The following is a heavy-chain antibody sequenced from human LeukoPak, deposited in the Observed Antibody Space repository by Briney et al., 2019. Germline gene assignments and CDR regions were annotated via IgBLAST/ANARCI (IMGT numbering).Heavy chain of an antibody. D-gene: IGHD2-2*01. CDR3: AKEYCSSTSCYAYYFDY. Sequence: PGGSLRLSCAASGFTFSSYSMNWVRQAPGKGLEWVSSISSSSSYIYYADSVKGRFTISRDNSKNTLYLQMNSLRAEDTAVYYCAKEYCSSTSCYAYYFDYWGQGTLVTVSS. J-gene: IGHJ4*02. CDR1: GFTFSSYS. CDR2: ISSSSSYI. V-gene: IGHV3-21*01.